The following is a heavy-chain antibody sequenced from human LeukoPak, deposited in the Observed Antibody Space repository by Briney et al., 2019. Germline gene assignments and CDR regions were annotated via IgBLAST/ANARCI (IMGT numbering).Heavy chain of an antibody. CDR2: IKQDGSEK. CDR1: GGSVSSGSYY. V-gene: IGHV3-7*01. J-gene: IGHJ6*02. CDR3: ARDAERRPYYGMDV. Sequence: PSETLSLTCTVSGGSVSSGSYYWSWIRQPPGKGLEWVANIKQDGSEKYYVDSVKGRFTISRDNAKNSLYLQMNSLRAEDTAVYYCARDAERRPYYGMDVGGQGTTSPSP. D-gene: IGHD1-1*01.